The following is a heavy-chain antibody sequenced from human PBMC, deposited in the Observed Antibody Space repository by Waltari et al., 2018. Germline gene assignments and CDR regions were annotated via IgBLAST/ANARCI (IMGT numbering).Heavy chain of an antibody. J-gene: IGHJ4*02. Sequence: EVQLVESGGGLVQPGGSLRLSCAASGFPFSSYWMSWVRQAPGKGLEWVANIKQDGSEKYYVDSVKGRFTISRDNAKNSLYLQMNSLRAEDTAVYYCARQDYGGWGQGTLVTVSS. V-gene: IGHV3-7*01. CDR3: ARQDYGG. CDR1: GFPFSSYW. D-gene: IGHD4-17*01. CDR2: IKQDGSEK.